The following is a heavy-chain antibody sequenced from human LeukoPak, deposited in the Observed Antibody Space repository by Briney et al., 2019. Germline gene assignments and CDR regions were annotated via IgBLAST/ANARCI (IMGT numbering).Heavy chain of an antibody. D-gene: IGHD6-6*01. J-gene: IGHJ5*02. CDR3: ATSYSSSSWFDP. V-gene: IGHV3-7*01. CDR1: GFTFSSYW. Sequence: GGSLRLSCAASGFTFSSYWMSCVRQAPGKGLGWVANIKQDGSEKYYVDSVKGRFTISRDNAKNSLYLQMNSLRAEDTAVYYCATSYSSSSWFDPWGQGTLVTVSS. CDR2: IKQDGSEK.